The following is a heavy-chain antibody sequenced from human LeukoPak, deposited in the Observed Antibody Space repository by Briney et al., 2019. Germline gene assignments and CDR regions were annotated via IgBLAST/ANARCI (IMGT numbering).Heavy chain of an antibody. CDR1: GYTFTSYG. CDR3: ARYTPYVYYGSGSWFGYFDY. CDR2: ISAYNGNT. D-gene: IGHD3-10*01. J-gene: IGHJ4*02. Sequence: ASVKVSCKASGYTFTSYGISWVRQAPGQGLEWMGWISAYNGNTNYAQKLQGRVTMTTDTSTSTAYMELRSLRSDDTAVYYCARYTPYVYYGSGSWFGYFDYWGQGTLVTVSS. V-gene: IGHV1-18*01.